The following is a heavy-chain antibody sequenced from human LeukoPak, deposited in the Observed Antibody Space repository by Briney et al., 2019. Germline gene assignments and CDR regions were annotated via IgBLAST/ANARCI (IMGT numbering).Heavy chain of an antibody. CDR2: ISYSGST. V-gene: IGHV4-59*08. Sequence: PSETLSLTCTVSGGSISSYYWSWIRQPPGKGLEWIGYISYSGSTNYSPSLESRVTISVDTSKNQFSLKLSSVTAADTAVYHCARLGSGGATFDYWGQGTLVTVSS. J-gene: IGHJ4*02. CDR1: GGSISSYY. D-gene: IGHD1-26*01. CDR3: ARLGSGGATFDY.